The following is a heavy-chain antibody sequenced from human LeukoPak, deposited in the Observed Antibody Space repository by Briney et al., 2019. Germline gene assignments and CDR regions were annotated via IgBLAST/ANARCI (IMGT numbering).Heavy chain of an antibody. CDR1: GFTFSDHY. CDR3: ANHCSGTSCPAG. CDR2: IRNKAYSYTT. J-gene: IGHJ4*02. V-gene: IGHV3-72*01. Sequence: PGGSLRLSCAASGFTFSDHYMDWVRQAPGKGLEWVGRIRNKAYSYTTYCAASVKGRFTISRDDSKNSLYLQMNSLRTDDTAVYYCANHCSGTSCPAGWGQGTLVTVSS. D-gene: IGHD2-2*01.